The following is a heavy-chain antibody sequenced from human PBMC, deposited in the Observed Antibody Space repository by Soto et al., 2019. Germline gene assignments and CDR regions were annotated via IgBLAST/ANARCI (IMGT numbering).Heavy chain of an antibody. J-gene: IGHJ3*02. Sequence: SETLSLTCSVSGDSISNSYWAWFRQPPGKGLEWIGYISYSGSTNYNPSLKSRVTIFVHTSGNQFSLSLSSVTPADTAVYFCARVARYYDILTGYYPPDAFDIWGQGTMVT. D-gene: IGHD3-9*01. V-gene: IGHV4-59*01. CDR3: ARVARYYDILTGYYPPDAFDI. CDR1: GDSISNSY. CDR2: ISYSGST.